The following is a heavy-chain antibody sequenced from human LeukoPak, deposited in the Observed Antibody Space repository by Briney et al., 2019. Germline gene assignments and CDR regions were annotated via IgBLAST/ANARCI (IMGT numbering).Heavy chain of an antibody. Sequence: PSETLSLTCTVSGGSISSSSYYWGWIRQPPGKGLEWIGSIYYSGSTYYNPSLKSRVTISVDTSKNQFSLKLSSVTAADTAVYYCARGIKWFGELSTFDYWGQGTLVTVSS. V-gene: IGHV4-39*07. D-gene: IGHD3-10*01. CDR3: ARGIKWFGELSTFDY. J-gene: IGHJ4*02. CDR1: GGSISSSSYY. CDR2: IYYSGST.